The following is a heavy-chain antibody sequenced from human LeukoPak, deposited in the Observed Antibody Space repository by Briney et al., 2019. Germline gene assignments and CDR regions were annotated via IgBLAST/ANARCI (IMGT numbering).Heavy chain of an antibody. D-gene: IGHD3-22*01. CDR1: GFTFSSYG. J-gene: IGHJ4*02. V-gene: IGHV3-66*01. CDR2: IYTGGST. CDR3: ARGHYDSSGYYIGPFDY. Sequence: PGGSLRLSCAASGFTFSSYGMSWVRQAPGKGLEWVSIIYTGGSTYYADSVKGRFTISRDNSKNTLYLQMNSLRAEDTAVYYCARGHYDSSGYYIGPFDYWGQGTLVTVFS.